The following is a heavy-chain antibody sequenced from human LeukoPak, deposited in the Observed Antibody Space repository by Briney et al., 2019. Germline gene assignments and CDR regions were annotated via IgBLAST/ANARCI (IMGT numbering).Heavy chain of an antibody. D-gene: IGHD2-2*01. V-gene: IGHV4-4*02. CDR2: IYHDGST. CDR1: GGSISSNNW. CDR3: ATTVVVVPAANYYFDY. J-gene: IGHJ4*02. Sequence: SETLSLTCAVSGGSISSNNWWIWVRQSPEKGLEWIGEIYHDGSTYYNPSLKSRVTISVDRSKNQFSLKLSSVTAADTAVYYCATTVVVVPAANYYFDYWGQGTLVTVSS.